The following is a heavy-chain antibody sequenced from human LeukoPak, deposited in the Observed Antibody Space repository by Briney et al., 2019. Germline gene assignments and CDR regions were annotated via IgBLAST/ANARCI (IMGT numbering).Heavy chain of an antibody. Sequence: SETLSLTCTVSGGSISSSSYYWGWIRQPPGKGLEWIGSIYYSGSTYYNPSLKSRVTISVDASKNQFSLKLSSVTAADTAVYYCARDTLLFDYWGQGTLVTVSS. J-gene: IGHJ4*02. CDR2: IYYSGST. CDR3: ARDTLLFDY. D-gene: IGHD2-15*01. CDR1: GGSISSSSYY. V-gene: IGHV4-39*02.